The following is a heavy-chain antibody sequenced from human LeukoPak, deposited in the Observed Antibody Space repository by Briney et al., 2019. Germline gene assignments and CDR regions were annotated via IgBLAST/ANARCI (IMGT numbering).Heavy chain of an antibody. D-gene: IGHD3-22*01. J-gene: IGHJ4*02. CDR1: GFTFSSYA. CDR2: ISGSGGST. CDR3: AKDHPFDYYYDSSGYFLY. V-gene: IGHV3-23*01. Sequence: GGSLRLSCAASGFTFSSYAMSWVRQAPGKGLEWVSAISGSGGSTYYADSVKGRFTIPRDSSKNTLYLQMNSLRAEDTAVYYCAKDHPFDYYYDSSGYFLYWGQGTLVTVSS.